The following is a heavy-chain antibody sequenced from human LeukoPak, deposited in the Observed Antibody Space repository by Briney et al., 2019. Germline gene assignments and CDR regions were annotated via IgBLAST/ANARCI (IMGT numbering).Heavy chain of an antibody. CDR2: ISWNSGSI. V-gene: IGHV3-9*01. CDR3: AKDSSSSLIFDY. CDR1: GFTFDDYA. Sequence: GGSLRLSCAASGFTFDDYAMHWVRQAPGKGLEWVSGISWNSGSIGYADSVKGRFTISRDNAKNTLYLQMNSLRAEDTAVYYCAKDSSSSLIFDYWGQGTLVTVSS. D-gene: IGHD6-6*01. J-gene: IGHJ4*02.